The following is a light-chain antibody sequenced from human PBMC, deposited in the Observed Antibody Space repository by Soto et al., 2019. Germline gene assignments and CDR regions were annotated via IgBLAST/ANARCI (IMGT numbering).Light chain of an antibody. CDR1: QNIETG. V-gene: IGKV1-5*01. Sequence: DIQMSQSPSTLSASVGHRLTITCRASQNIETGWAWYQQKPGKAPNLLIYDASTLEGGASSRFSGSGSGTGFAINISSLPPDDIATYYCQRYYSYSGTFGQGTKVDIK. CDR3: QRYYSYSGT. CDR2: DAS. J-gene: IGKJ1*01.